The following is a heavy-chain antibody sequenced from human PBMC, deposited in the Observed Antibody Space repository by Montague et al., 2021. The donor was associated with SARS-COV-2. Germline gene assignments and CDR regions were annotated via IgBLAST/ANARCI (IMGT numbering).Heavy chain of an antibody. J-gene: IGHJ3*01. V-gene: IGHV3-49*04. D-gene: IGHD2-21*02. CDR3: FIFCGGDCRNEAFDF. CDR2: IRSEATGGTT. CDR1: GFNFRDYG. Sequence: RLSWSTSGFNFRDYGMSWARRAPGKGLEWVGFIRSEATGGTTNYAASVRGRFTISRDDSKSILYLQMNSLEIEDTALYYCFIFCGGDCRNEAFDFWGQGTMVTVLS.